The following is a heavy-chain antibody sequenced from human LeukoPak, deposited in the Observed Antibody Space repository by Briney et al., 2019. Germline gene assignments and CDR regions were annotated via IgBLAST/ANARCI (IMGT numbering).Heavy chain of an antibody. Sequence: GGSLRLSCAASGFTFSSYSMNWVRQAPGKGLEWVSYISSSSSTIYYADSVKGRFTISRDNAKNSLYLQMNSLRAEDTAVYYCARTPPRIAVAGTRYYYYYYMDVGGKGTTVTV. CDR3: ARTPPRIAVAGTRYYYYYYMDV. D-gene: IGHD6-19*01. CDR2: ISSSSSTI. V-gene: IGHV3-48*04. J-gene: IGHJ6*03. CDR1: GFTFSSYS.